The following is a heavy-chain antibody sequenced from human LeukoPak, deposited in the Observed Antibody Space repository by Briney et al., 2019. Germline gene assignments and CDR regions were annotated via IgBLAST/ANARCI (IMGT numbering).Heavy chain of an antibody. CDR1: GVSISSYY. D-gene: IGHD1-26*01. CDR3: ARLAAISGSDYPDD. V-gene: IGHV4-59*08. CDR2: IFYSGNT. J-gene: IGHJ4*02. Sequence: SETLSLTCTVPGVSISSYYWSWIRQPPGKGLEWIGYIFYSGNTIYNPSLRSRVTISADTSKNHFSLRLRSVTAADTAVYYCARLAAISGSDYPDDWGQGTLVTVSS.